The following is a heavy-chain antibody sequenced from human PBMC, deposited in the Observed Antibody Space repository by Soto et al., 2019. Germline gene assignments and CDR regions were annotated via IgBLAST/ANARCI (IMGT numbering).Heavy chain of an antibody. Sequence: QVQLVQSGAEVKKPGSSVKVSCKASGGTFSSYTISWVRQAPGQGLEWMGRIIPILGIANYAQKFQGRVTITADKSTSTAYMELSSLRSEDTAVYYWARDRGYYDSSHPSVDPWGQGTLVTVSS. CDR2: IIPILGIA. J-gene: IGHJ5*02. D-gene: IGHD3-22*01. CDR1: GGTFSSYT. V-gene: IGHV1-69*08. CDR3: ARDRGYYDSSHPSVDP.